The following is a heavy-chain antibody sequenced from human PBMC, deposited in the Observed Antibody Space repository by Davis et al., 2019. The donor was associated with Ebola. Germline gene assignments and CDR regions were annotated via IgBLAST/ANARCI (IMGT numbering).Heavy chain of an antibody. Sequence: GESLKTSCAASGFTFSSYSMNWVRQAPGKGLEWVSYISSSSSTIYYADSVKGRFTISRDNSKKTLYLQMNSLRAEDTAVYYCAKSGLSFGVVKYHYGMDVWGKGTTVTVSS. V-gene: IGHV3-48*01. J-gene: IGHJ6*04. D-gene: IGHD3-3*01. CDR1: GFTFSSYS. CDR3: AKSGLSFGVVKYHYGMDV. CDR2: ISSSSSTI.